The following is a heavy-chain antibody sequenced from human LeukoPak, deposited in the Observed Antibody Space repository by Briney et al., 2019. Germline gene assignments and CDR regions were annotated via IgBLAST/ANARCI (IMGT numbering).Heavy chain of an antibody. CDR1: GGSISSGSYY. D-gene: IGHD3-22*01. CDR2: IYTSGST. Sequence: SETLSLTCTVSGGSISSGSYYCSWIRQPAGKGLEWIGRIYTSGSTNYNPSLKSRVTIPVDTSKTQIYLKLSSVTAADTAVYYCEREDYDSSGYYSPPRYYYYMDVWGKGTTVTISS. J-gene: IGHJ6*03. V-gene: IGHV4-61*02. CDR3: EREDYDSSGYYSPPRYYYYMDV.